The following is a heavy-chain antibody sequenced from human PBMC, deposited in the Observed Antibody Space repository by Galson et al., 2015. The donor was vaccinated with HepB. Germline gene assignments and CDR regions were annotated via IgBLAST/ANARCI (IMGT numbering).Heavy chain of an antibody. CDR3: TTYYDFWSGYSPPFDY. V-gene: IGHV3-30-3*01. CDR2: ISYDGSNK. Sequence: SLRLSCAASGFTFSSYAMHWVRQAPGKGLEWVAVISYDGSNKYYADSVKGRFTISRDNSKNTLYLQMNSLRAEDTAVYYCTTYYDFWSGYSPPFDYWGQGTLVTVSS. D-gene: IGHD3-3*01. J-gene: IGHJ4*02. CDR1: GFTFSSYA.